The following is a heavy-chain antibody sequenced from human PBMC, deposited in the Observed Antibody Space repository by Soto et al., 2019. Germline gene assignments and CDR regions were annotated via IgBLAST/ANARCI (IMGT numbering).Heavy chain of an antibody. J-gene: IGHJ4*02. Sequence: XSVKVSCKASGYTFTSYDSHLVRQATGQGLECMGWMNPNSGNTGYAQKLQVRVTMTRNTSISTAYMELSRLRSEDTAVYYCARGKVEGIAARPVDDWGQGTLVTVSS. D-gene: IGHD6-6*01. V-gene: IGHV1-8*01. CDR3: ARGKVEGIAARPVDD. CDR1: GYTFTSYD. CDR2: MNPNSGNT.